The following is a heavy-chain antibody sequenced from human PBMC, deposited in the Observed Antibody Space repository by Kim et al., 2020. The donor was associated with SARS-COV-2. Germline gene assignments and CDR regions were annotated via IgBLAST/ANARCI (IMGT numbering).Heavy chain of an antibody. J-gene: IGHJ6*03. Sequence: SETLSLSCTVSGGSISSGTYYWGWIRQPPGKGLEWIGSIFSSVNTYYNPSLKSRVTISVDPSKNHFSLKLRSVTAADTAVYYCARPGPPGYYYYMDVWSKGTTITVSS. CDR1: GGSISSGTYY. CDR2: IFSSVNT. CDR3: ARPGPPGYYYYMDV. V-gene: IGHV4-39*02.